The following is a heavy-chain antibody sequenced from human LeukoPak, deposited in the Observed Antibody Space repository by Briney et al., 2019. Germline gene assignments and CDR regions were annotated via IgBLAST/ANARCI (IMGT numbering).Heavy chain of an antibody. J-gene: IGHJ4*02. D-gene: IGHD5-18*01. CDR2: INPNSGGT. Sequence: ASVKVSCKASGYTFTGYYMHWVRQAPGQGLEWMGWINPNSGGTNYAQKFQGRVTMTRDTSISTAYMELSRLRSDDTAVYYCAKARSPLGDTAMVIDYWGQGTLVTVSS. V-gene: IGHV1-2*02. CDR1: GYTFTGYY. CDR3: AKARSPLGDTAMVIDY.